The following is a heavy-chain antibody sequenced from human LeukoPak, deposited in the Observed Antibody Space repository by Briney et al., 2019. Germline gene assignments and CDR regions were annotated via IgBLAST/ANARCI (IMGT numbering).Heavy chain of an antibody. CDR3: AKDPFDY. CDR2: ISYDGSNK. J-gene: IGHJ4*02. V-gene: IGHV3-30*18. Sequence: GRSLRLSCAASGFTFSSYGMHWVRQAPGKGLEWVAVISYDGSNKYYADSVKGRFTISRDNSKNTLYLQMNSLRAEDTAVYYCAKDPFDYWGQGTLSPSPQ. CDR1: GFTFSSYG.